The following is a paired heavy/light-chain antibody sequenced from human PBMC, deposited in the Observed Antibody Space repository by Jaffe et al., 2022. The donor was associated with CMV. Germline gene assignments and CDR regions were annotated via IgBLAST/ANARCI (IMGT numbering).Light chain of an antibody. J-gene: IGKJ1*01. CDR3: QQYSSYPWT. CDR1: QSVNTW. V-gene: IGKV1-5*03. Sequence: DIQMTQSPSTLSASVGDRVTMTCRASQSVNTWLAWYQQKLGRAPKLLIYKASSLERGVPSRFSGSGSGTEFTLTISSLQPDDFATYYCQQYSSYPWTFGQGTKVEIK. CDR2: KAS.
Heavy chain of an antibody. CDR1: GGSFSDYY. D-gene: IGHD3-10*01. V-gene: IGHV4-34*01. CDR3: ARAESHYYGSGSYVD. Sequence: QVQLQQWGAGLLKPSETLSLTCAVQGGSFSDYYWTWIRQPPGKGLEWIGEMNHSGSTNYNPSLKSRVTMSIDTSKTQFSLKMSSVTAADTAVYYCARAESHYYGSGSYVDWGQGTLVTVSS. CDR2: MNHSGST. J-gene: IGHJ1*01.